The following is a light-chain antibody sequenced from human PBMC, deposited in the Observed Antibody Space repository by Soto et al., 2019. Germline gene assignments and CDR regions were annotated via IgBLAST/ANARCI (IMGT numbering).Light chain of an antibody. Sequence: DIVLTQSPCTLSLSPGERATLSCRASKTVNSNYLAWYQHKRGQAPRLLIYGASSRATGIPDRFSGSGSGTDFTLTITRLEPEDFAIYYCQQYGSSRTFGQGTKVDIK. CDR2: GAS. CDR3: QQYGSSRT. CDR1: KTVNSNY. J-gene: IGKJ1*01. V-gene: IGKV3-20*01.